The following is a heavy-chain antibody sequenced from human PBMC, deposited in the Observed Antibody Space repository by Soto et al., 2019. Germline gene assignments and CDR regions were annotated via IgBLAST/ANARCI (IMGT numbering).Heavy chain of an antibody. Sequence: ASVKVSCKASGYAYTSYDINWVRQATGQGLEWMGWMNPNSGNTGYAQKFQGRVTITRNTSTSTAYMELSSLRSEDTAVYYCARVKRYFDWLSPLDYWGQGTLVTVSS. J-gene: IGHJ4*02. CDR3: ARVKRYFDWLSPLDY. V-gene: IGHV1-8*01. D-gene: IGHD3-9*01. CDR2: MNPNSGNT. CDR1: GYAYTSYD.